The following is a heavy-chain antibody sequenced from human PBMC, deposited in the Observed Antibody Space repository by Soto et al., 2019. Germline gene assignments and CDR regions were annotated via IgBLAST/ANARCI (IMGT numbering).Heavy chain of an antibody. CDR3: AKGAEGYVVSSLDY. V-gene: IGHV3-23*01. CDR1: WFTLSDSA. CDR2: FTSTGSST. D-gene: IGHD5-12*01. Sequence: EVQLLESGGGFVQPGGALRLSCAASWFTLSDSAMTWVRQAPGKGLEWVSAFTSTGSSTYYVDSVKGRFTISRDNSKNTLYLQINSLRVEDTAIYYCAKGAEGYVVSSLDYWGQGTLVTVSS. J-gene: IGHJ4*02.